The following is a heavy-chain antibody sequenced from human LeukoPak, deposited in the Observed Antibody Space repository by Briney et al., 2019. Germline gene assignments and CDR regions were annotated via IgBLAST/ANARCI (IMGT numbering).Heavy chain of an antibody. CDR2: INPSGGST. V-gene: IGHV1-46*01. Sequence: GASVKVSCKASGYTFTSYYMHWVRQAPGQGLEWMGIINPSGGSTSYAQKFQGRVTMTRDTSTSTVYMELSSLRSEDTAVYYCARDPYSSGGGASGWAYYYYGMDVWGQGTTVTVSS. CDR3: ARDPYSSGGGASGWAYYYYGMDV. CDR1: GYTFTSYY. J-gene: IGHJ6*02. D-gene: IGHD2-21*01.